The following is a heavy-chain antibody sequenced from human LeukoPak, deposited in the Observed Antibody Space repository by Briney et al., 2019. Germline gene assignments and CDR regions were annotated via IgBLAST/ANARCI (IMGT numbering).Heavy chain of an antibody. CDR3: AKDRYSGYDALDY. D-gene: IGHD5-12*01. V-gene: IGHV3-30*18. CDR1: GFTFSYYG. J-gene: IGHJ4*02. CDR2: ISYDGTNK. Sequence: PGGSLRLSCAASGFTFSYYGMHWVRQAPGKGLEWVAVISYDGTNKYYADSVKGRFTFSRDNSKNTLYLQMNSLRAEDTAVYYCAKDRYSGYDALDYWGQGTLVTVSS.